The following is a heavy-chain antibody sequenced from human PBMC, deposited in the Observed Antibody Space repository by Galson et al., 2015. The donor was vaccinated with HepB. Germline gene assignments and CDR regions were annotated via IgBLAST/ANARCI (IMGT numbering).Heavy chain of an antibody. D-gene: IGHD4-23*01. CDR2: IIPILGIA. Sequence: SVKVSCKASGGTFSSYTISWVRQAPGQGLEWMGRIIPILGIANYAQKFQGRVTITADKSTSTAYMELSSLRSEDTAVYYCARDGPSDDYGGNGALGNWGQGTLVTVSS. J-gene: IGHJ4*02. CDR1: GGTFSSYT. CDR3: ARDGPSDDYGGNGALGN. V-gene: IGHV1-69*04.